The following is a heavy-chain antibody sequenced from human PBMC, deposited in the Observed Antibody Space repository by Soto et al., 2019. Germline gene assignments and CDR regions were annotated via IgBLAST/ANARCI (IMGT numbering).Heavy chain of an antibody. CDR3: ARTGYSSGWYKAAFDI. J-gene: IGHJ3*02. CDR2: INHSGST. Sequence: PSETLSLTCAVYGGSFSGYYWCWIRQPPGKGLEWIGEINHSGSTNYSPSLKSRVTISVDTSKNQFSLKLSSVAAADTAVYYCARTGYSSGWYKAAFDIWGQGTMVTVS. V-gene: IGHV4-34*01. CDR1: GGSFSGYY. D-gene: IGHD6-19*01.